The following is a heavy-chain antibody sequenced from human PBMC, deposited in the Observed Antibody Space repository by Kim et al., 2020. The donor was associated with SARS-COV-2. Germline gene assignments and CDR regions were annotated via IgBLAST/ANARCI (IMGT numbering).Heavy chain of an antibody. Sequence: GGSLRLSCAASGFPFSRHWMNWVRQVPGKGLVWVSRIKPDGQIAYYADSVQGRFTISRDNARGTLYLQMNSLRADDTAVYYCARDQGQNDPDDAFDIWGLGTMVTVSS. J-gene: IGHJ3*02. CDR1: GFPFSRHW. CDR2: IKPDGQIA. D-gene: IGHD3-16*01. CDR3: ARDQGQNDPDDAFDI. V-gene: IGHV3-74*01.